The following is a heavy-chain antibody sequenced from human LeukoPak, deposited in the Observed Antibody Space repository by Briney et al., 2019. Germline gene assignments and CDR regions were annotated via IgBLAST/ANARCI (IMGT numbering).Heavy chain of an antibody. CDR3: ARPIIEATGPPDY. V-gene: IGHV4-39*01. CDR2: IYYSGST. CDR1: GGSISSSSYY. D-gene: IGHD5-12*01. J-gene: IGHJ4*02. Sequence: SETLSLTCTVSGGSISSSSYYWGWLRQPPGKGLEWIGSIYYSGSTYYNPSLKSRVTISVDTSKNQFSLKLSSVTAADTAVYYCARPIIEATGPPDYWGQGTLVTVSS.